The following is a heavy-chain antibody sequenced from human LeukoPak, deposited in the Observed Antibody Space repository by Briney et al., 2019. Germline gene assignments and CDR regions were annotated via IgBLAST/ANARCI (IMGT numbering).Heavy chain of an antibody. V-gene: IGHV4-30-4*01. CDR2: IYYSGST. J-gene: IGHJ6*02. CDR1: GGSISSGDYY. D-gene: IGHD3-22*01. CDR3: ARTNYDSSGYYPYYYYGMDV. Sequence: SETLSLTRTVSGGSISSGDYYWSWIRQPPGKGLEWIGYIYYSGSTYYNPSLKSRVTISVDTSKNQFSLKLSSVTAADTAVYYCARTNYDSSGYYPYYYYGMDVWGQGTTVTLFS.